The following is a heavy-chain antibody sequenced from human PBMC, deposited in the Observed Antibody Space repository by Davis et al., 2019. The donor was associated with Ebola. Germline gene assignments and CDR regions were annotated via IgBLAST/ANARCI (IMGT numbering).Heavy chain of an antibody. CDR2: IYYSGST. CDR3: ARGSYGDRVY. V-gene: IGHV4-59*01. D-gene: IGHD2-21*01. J-gene: IGHJ4*02. CDR1: GGSISSYY. Sequence: MPSETLSLTCTVSGGSISSYYWNWIRQPPGKGLEWIGYIYYSGSTNYNPSLKSRVTISIDTSKTQFSLNLSSVTAADTAVYYCARGSYGDRVYWGQGTLVTVSS.